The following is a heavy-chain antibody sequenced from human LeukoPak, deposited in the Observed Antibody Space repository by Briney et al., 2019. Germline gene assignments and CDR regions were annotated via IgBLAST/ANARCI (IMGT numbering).Heavy chain of an antibody. Sequence: PGGSLRLSCTASGFTFSSYTMTWVRQAPGKGLKWASTITTGDGNTYYADSVKGRFTVSRDDSKNTLYLQMNSLRVEDTAVYYCAKASTSSGYYYVRVDNWGQGTLVTVSA. J-gene: IGHJ4*02. CDR1: GFTFSSYT. CDR2: ITTGDGNT. V-gene: IGHV3-23*01. D-gene: IGHD3-22*01. CDR3: AKASTSSGYYYVRVDN.